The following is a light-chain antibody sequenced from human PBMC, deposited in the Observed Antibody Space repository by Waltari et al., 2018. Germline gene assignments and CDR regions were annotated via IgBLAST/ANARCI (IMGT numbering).Light chain of an antibody. CDR1: DPHIGMGYD. Sequence: QSVLTQPPSVSGAPGQRVTISCTGSDPHIGMGYDVHWYQRLPGTAPKPLIYGNTNRPSGVPDRFSGSKSGTSASLAIAGLQAEDEDDYYCQSYDISLNGFYVFGTGTKVTVL. J-gene: IGLJ1*01. V-gene: IGLV1-40*01. CDR3: QSYDISLNGFYV. CDR2: GNT.